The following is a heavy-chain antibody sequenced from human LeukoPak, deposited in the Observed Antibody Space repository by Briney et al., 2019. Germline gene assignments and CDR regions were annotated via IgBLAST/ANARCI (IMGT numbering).Heavy chain of an antibody. Sequence: EASVKVSCKASGYTFTSYAMNWVRQAPGQGLEWMGWINTNTGNPTYAQGFTGRFVFSLDTSVSTAYLQISSLKAEDTAVYYCAREIYDILTGFQLQVIWGQGTMVTVSS. CDR2: INTNTGNP. CDR3: AREIYDILTGFQLQVI. J-gene: IGHJ3*02. V-gene: IGHV7-4-1*02. CDR1: GYTFTSYA. D-gene: IGHD3-9*01.